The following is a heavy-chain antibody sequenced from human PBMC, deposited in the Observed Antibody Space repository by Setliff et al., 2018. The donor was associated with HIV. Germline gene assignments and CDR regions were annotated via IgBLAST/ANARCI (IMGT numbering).Heavy chain of an antibody. CDR1: GFTFSTYG. J-gene: IGHJ3*02. CDR3: ARVLYISGWYGPVVKALDM. V-gene: IGHV3-33*01. Sequence: GGSLRLSCAASGFTFSTYGMHWVRQAPGKGLEWVSLIWYDGSNKYSVDSVKGRFTISRDDAKNSLFLQMNSLRAEDTAMYYCARVLYISGWYGPVVKALDMWGQGTMVTVSS. CDR2: IWYDGSNK. D-gene: IGHD6-19*01.